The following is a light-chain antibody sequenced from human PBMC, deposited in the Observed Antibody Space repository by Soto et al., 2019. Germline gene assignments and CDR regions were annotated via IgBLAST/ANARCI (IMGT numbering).Light chain of an antibody. J-gene: IGKJ3*01. CDR3: QQYGSSPLT. Sequence: DIALTQSPGTVSASPGGRATLSCRASEIVDSSKLAWYQQRPGQAPRLLIFGASNRPTGIPDRFNGGGSGTDFTLTISRLEPEDFAVYYCQQYGSSPLTFGPGTKVDCK. CDR1: EIVDSSK. CDR2: GAS. V-gene: IGKV3-20*01.